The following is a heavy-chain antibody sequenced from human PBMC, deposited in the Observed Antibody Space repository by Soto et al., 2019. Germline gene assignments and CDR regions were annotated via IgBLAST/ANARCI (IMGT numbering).Heavy chain of an antibody. CDR1: GYSVTRNW. CDR3: ASVDTAMTDYGMDV. CDR2: IDPSDSYT. J-gene: IGHJ6*02. Sequence: GESLNISCKGTGYSVTRNWISWVRQMPGKGLEWMGRIDPSDSYTNYSPSFQGHVTISADKSISTAYLQWSSLKASDTAMYYCASVDTAMTDYGMDVWGQGTTVTVSS. V-gene: IGHV5-10-1*01. D-gene: IGHD5-18*01.